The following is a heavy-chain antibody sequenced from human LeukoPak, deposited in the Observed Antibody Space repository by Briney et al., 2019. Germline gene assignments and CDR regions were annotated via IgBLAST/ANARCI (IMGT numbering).Heavy chain of an antibody. CDR3: ARSSGYDQKAPDY. V-gene: IGHV1-69*05. D-gene: IGHD5-12*01. J-gene: IGHJ4*02. Sequence: SVKVSCKASGGTFSSYAISWVRQAPGQGLEWMGGIIPIFGTANYAQKFQGRVTITTDESTSTAYMELSSLRSEDTAVYYCARSSGYDQKAPDYWGQGTLVTVSS. CDR2: IIPIFGTA. CDR1: GGTFSSYA.